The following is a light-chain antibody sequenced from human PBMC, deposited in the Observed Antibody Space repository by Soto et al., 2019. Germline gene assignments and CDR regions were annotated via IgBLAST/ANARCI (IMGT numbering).Light chain of an antibody. J-gene: IGKJ1*01. CDR3: QQYNDWPPRWT. CDR2: RAS. V-gene: IGKV3-15*01. Sequence: EIVMTQSPATLSLSPGKRATLSCRASQSVTVNLAWYQQKPGQAPRLLIYRASTRATGIPARFSGGGSGTEFTLTISSLQSEDFAVYICQQYNDWPPRWTFGQGTKVEIK. CDR1: QSVTVN.